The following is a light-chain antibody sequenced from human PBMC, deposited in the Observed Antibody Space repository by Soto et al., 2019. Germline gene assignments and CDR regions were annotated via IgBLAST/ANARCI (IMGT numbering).Light chain of an antibody. J-gene: IGLJ1*01. Sequence: QSALTQPASVSGSPGQSITISCSGTSSDVGSYNHVAWYQQFPGKTPKLIIYEVTYRPSGVSHRFSASKSGNTASLTISGLQAEDEADYYCTSYTVSSTAYVFGTWPNVTVL. CDR3: TSYTVSSTAYV. V-gene: IGLV2-14*01. CDR2: EVT. CDR1: SSDVGSYNH.